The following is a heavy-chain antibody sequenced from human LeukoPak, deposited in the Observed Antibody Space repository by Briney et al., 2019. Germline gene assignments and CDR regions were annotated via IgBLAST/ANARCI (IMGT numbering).Heavy chain of an antibody. CDR3: AKYVAVAGTYFQH. CDR2: ISTSGVMT. V-gene: IGHV3-23*01. CDR1: GFTFNNYA. D-gene: IGHD6-19*01. J-gene: IGHJ1*01. Sequence: PGGSLRLSCAASGFTFNNYAMTWVRQAPGKGLEWVSSISTSGVMTYYADSVKGRFTISRDNSKNTLYLQMNSLRAEDTAVYYCAKYVAVAGTYFQHWGQGTLVTVSS.